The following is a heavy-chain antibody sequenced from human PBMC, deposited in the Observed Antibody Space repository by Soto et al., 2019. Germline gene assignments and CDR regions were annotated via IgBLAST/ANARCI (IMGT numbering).Heavy chain of an antibody. J-gene: IGHJ6*02. Sequence: SETLSLTCTVSGGSISSGDYYWSWIRQPPGKGLDWIGYIYYSGSTYYNPSLKSRVTISVDTSKNQFSLKLSSVTAADTAVYYCARAVRGSSWYGAYYYYGMDVWGQGTTVTVSS. CDR3: ARAVRGSSWYGAYYYYGMDV. V-gene: IGHV4-30-4*01. D-gene: IGHD6-13*01. CDR1: GGSISSGDYY. CDR2: IYYSGST.